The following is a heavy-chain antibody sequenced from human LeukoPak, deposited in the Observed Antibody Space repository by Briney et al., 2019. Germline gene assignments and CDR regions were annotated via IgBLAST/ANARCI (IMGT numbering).Heavy chain of an antibody. V-gene: IGHV3-33*01. J-gene: IGHJ4*02. CDR2: LVYDARS. Sequence: GTSLRLSCAASGFPFSSYGMHWVRQAPGKGLEWVARLVYDARSDYANSVKGRFSISRDDSKNTLSLDMSNLRVEDTALYYCARDLSAAFDFWGQGVLVTVSS. CDR1: GFPFSSYG. D-gene: IGHD6-19*01. CDR3: ARDLSAAFDF.